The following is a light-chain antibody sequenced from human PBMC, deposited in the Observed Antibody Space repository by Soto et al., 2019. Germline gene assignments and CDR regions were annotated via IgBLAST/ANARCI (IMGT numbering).Light chain of an antibody. V-gene: IGLV2-23*02. J-gene: IGLJ1*01. CDR3: CSYAGRTPYV. Sequence: QSVLTQPASVSGSPGQSITISCTGTSSDVGSYNLVSWYQQHPGKAPKLMIYEVSKRPSGVSNRFSGSKSGNTASLTISGLQAEDEADYYCCSYAGRTPYVFVTGTKVTVL. CDR2: EVS. CDR1: SSDVGSYNL.